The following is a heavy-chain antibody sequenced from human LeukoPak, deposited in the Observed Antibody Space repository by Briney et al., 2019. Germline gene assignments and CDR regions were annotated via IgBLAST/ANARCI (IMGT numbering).Heavy chain of an antibody. J-gene: IGHJ4*02. CDR1: GFTFSSYG. CDR3: AKDGRRFLEWLLTYRASHYFDY. D-gene: IGHD3-3*01. CDR2: IRYDGSNK. Sequence: PGGPLRLSCAASGFTFSSYGMHWVRQAPGKGLEWVAFIRYDGSNKYYADSVKGRFTISRDNSKNTLYLQMNSLRAEDTAVYYCAKDGRRFLEWLLTYRASHYFDYWGQGTLVTVSS. V-gene: IGHV3-30*02.